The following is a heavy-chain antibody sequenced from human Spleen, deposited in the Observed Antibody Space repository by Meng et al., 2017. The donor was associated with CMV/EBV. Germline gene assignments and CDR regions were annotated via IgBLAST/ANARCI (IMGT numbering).Heavy chain of an antibody. J-gene: IGHJ4*02. Sequence: GESLKISCAASGFTFSSYDMHWVRQAPGKGLEWVSYIGSGSNIIKYADSVKGRFTISRDNAKNSLYLQMNNLRAEDTAVYYCVRDRLWAFENWGQGTPVTVSS. V-gene: IGHV3-48*04. CDR3: VRDRLWAFEN. CDR2: IGSGSNII. CDR1: GFTFSSYD. D-gene: IGHD1-26*01.